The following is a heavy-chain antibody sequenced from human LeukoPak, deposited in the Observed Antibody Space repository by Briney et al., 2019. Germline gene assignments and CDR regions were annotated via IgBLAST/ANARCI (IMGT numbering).Heavy chain of an antibody. CDR3: ARDPLSSSSFDL. Sequence: GGSLRLSCAASGFTFNSYTINWVRQAPGKGLEWVSYISSRSATIYYADSVKGRFTISRDNAKNSLYLQMNSLRAEDTAVYYCARDPLSSSSFDLWGRGTLVTVSS. CDR1: GFTFNSYT. V-gene: IGHV3-48*01. J-gene: IGHJ4*02. D-gene: IGHD6-13*01. CDR2: ISSRSATI.